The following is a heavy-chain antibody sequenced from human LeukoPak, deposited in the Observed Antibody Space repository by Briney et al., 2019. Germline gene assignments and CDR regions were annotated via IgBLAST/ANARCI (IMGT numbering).Heavy chain of an antibody. Sequence: KPSETLSLTCTVPGGSISSGYYYWSWIRQPAGKGLEWIGRIYTSGSTNYSPSLKSRVTISVDTSKNQFSLKLSSVTAADTAVYYCAREYGRFYYYYMDVWGKGTTVTISS. J-gene: IGHJ6*03. CDR2: IYTSGST. D-gene: IGHD1-26*01. CDR1: GGSISSGYYY. V-gene: IGHV4-61*02. CDR3: AREYGRFYYYYMDV.